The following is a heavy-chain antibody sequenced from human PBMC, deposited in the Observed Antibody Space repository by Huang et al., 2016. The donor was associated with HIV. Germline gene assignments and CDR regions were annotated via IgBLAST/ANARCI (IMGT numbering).Heavy chain of an antibody. Sequence: QVQLQESGPGLVKPSETLSLTCTVSGGSISSYYWSWIRQPAGKGLEWIGRIYTSGSTNYNPSLKRRGTMSVDTSKNQFSRKLSSVTDADTAVYYCARGGELLWFGEPGGWFDPWGQGTLVTVSS. D-gene: IGHD3-10*01. CDR1: GGSISSYY. V-gene: IGHV4-4*07. CDR2: IYTSGST. CDR3: ARGGELLWFGEPGGWFDP. J-gene: IGHJ5*02.